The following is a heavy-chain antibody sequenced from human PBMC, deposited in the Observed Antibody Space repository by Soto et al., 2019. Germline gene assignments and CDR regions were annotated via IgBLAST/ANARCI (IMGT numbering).Heavy chain of an antibody. D-gene: IGHD6-19*01. Sequence: ASVKVSCKASGYTFTGYYMHWVRQAPGQGLEWMGWINPNSGGTNYAQKFQGWVTMTRDTSISTAYMELSRLRSDDTAVYYCARTMDSSGWFFDYWGQGTLVTVSS. V-gene: IGHV1-2*04. CDR3: ARTMDSSGWFFDY. J-gene: IGHJ4*02. CDR1: GYTFTGYY. CDR2: INPNSGGT.